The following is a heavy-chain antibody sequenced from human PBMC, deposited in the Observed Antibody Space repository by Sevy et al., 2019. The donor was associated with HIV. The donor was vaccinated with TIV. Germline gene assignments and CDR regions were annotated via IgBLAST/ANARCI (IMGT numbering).Heavy chain of an antibody. CDR1: GFTFGDYC. Sequence: GGSLRLSCTASGFTFGDYCMSWVRQAPGKGLEWVAFLKSDVYGGTVDHAASVRGRFVISRDDSKTIAYLQMNDLKTEDTGVYYCTRWEAAQSIFDDWGQGALVTVSS. CDR3: TRWEAAQSIFDD. J-gene: IGHJ4*02. CDR2: LKSDVYGGTV. V-gene: IGHV3-49*04. D-gene: IGHD1-26*01.